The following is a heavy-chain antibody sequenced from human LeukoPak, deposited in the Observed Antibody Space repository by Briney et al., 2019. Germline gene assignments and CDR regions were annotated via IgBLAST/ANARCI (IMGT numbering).Heavy chain of an antibody. V-gene: IGHV3-23*01. CDR3: AKDDGWLQYNY. Sequence: GGSLRLSCAASGFTFGSYGMSWVRQAPGKGLEWVSAISGSGGSTYYADSVKGRFTISRDNSKNTLYLQMNSLRAEDTAVYYCAKDDGWLQYNYWGQGTLVTVSS. D-gene: IGHD5-24*01. J-gene: IGHJ4*02. CDR2: ISGSGGST. CDR1: GFTFGSYG.